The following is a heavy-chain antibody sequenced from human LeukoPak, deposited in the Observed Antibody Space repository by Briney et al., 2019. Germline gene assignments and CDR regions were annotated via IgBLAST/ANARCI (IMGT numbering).Heavy chain of an antibody. CDR3: ARYSVDTAMAD. CDR1: GYSISSGYY. D-gene: IGHD5-18*01. V-gene: IGHV4-38-2*01. Sequence: SETLSLTCAVSGYSISSGYYWGWIRQPLGKGLEWIGSIYHSGSTYYNPSLKSRVTISVDTSKNQFSLKLSSVTAADTAVYYCARYSVDTAMADWGQGTLVTVSS. CDR2: IYHSGST. J-gene: IGHJ4*02.